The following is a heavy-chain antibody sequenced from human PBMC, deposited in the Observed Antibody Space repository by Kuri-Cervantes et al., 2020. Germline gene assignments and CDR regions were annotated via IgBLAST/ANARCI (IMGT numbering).Heavy chain of an antibody. CDR3: ARVIPAAMVH. CDR2: ISGSSSTI. CDR1: GFTFSSYS. V-gene: IGHV3-48*01. D-gene: IGHD2-2*01. J-gene: IGHJ4*02. Sequence: GESLKISCAASGFTFSSYSMNWVRQAPGKGLEWVSYISGSSSTIYYADSVKGRFTISRDNSKNTLYLQMNSLRAEDTAVYYCARVIPAAMVHWGQGTLVTVSS.